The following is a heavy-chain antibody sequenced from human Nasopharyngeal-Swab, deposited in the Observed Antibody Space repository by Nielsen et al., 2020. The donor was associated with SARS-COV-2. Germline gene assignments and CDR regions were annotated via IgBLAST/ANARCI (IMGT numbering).Heavy chain of an antibody. CDR2: INPNSGGT. CDR3: ARGGTIFGVSGDSGCGYYYYYGMDV. Sequence: WVRQAPGQGLEWMGRINPNSGGTNYAQKFQGRVTMTRDTSISTAYMELSRLRSDDTAVYYCARGGTIFGVSGDSGCGYYYYYGMDVWGQGTTVTVSS. J-gene: IGHJ6*02. D-gene: IGHD3-3*01. V-gene: IGHV1-2*06.